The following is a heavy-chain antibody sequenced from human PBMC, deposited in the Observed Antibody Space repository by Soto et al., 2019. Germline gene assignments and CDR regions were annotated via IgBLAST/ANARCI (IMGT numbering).Heavy chain of an antibody. J-gene: IGHJ4*02. CDR3: ARTSTSIYFDY. V-gene: IGHV4-59*01. CDR2: IYYSGST. CDR1: GGSINSYY. Sequence: QVQLQESGPGLVKPSETLSLTCTVSGGSINSYYWSWIRQPPGKGLEWIGYIYYSGSTNYNPSLKSRVTISVDTSKNLFSLTLSSVTDADTAVYFCARTSTSIYFDYWGQGTLVTVSS. D-gene: IGHD2-2*01.